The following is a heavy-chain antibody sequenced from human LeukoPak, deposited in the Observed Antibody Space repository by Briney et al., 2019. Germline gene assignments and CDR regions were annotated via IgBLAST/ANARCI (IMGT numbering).Heavy chain of an antibody. J-gene: IGHJ4*02. CDR1: GFTFSSYA. CDR2: ISYDGSNK. CDR3: ARDYHLPSGY. V-gene: IGHV3-30-3*01. D-gene: IGHD3-10*01. Sequence: GGPLRLSCAASGFTFSSYAMHWVRQAPGKGLEWVAVISYDGSNKYYADSVKGRFTISRDNSKNTLYLQMNSLRAEDTAVYYCARDYHLPSGYWGQGTLVTVSS.